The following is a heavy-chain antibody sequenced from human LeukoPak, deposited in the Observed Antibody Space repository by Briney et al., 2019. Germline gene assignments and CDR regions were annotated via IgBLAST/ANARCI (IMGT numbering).Heavy chain of an antibody. Sequence: GGSLRLSCAASGFTFSSYGMHWVRQAPGKGLEWVAVISYDGSNKYYADSVKGRFTISRDNSKNTLYLQMNSLRAEDTAVYYCAKVPGGYCSSTSCYFDYWGQGTLVTASS. J-gene: IGHJ4*02. D-gene: IGHD2-2*01. CDR1: GFTFSSYG. CDR3: AKVPGGYCSSTSCYFDY. V-gene: IGHV3-30*18. CDR2: ISYDGSNK.